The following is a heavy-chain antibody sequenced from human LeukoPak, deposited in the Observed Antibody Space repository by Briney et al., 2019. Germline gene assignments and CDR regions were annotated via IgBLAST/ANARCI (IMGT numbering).Heavy chain of an antibody. Sequence: ASVKASSATSGYTPTIVTTGGVPQAPGQGLEWMGWISAYNGNTNYAQKLQGRVTMTTDTSTSTAYMELRSLRSDDMAVYYCARCEISAVVRLLGGRGTLVTVSS. J-gene: IGHJ4*02. CDR2: ISAYNGNT. CDR3: ARCEISAVVRLL. V-gene: IGHV1-18*03. CDR1: GYTPTIVT. D-gene: IGHD2-15*01.